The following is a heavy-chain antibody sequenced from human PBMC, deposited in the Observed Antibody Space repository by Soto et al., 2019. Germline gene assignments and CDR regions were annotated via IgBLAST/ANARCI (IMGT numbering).Heavy chain of an antibody. D-gene: IGHD2-15*01. V-gene: IGHV3-21*01. Sequence: GGSLRLSCVGSGFTFSTYSMNWVRQAPGKGLEWVSSISSRSDIYYADSVKGRFTISRDNAKNSVSLQMSSLRAEDTAVYYCAREFTPRPLACGLDVWGQGTMVTVSS. CDR3: AREFTPRPLACGLDV. CDR2: ISSRSDI. J-gene: IGHJ6*02. CDR1: GFTFSTYS.